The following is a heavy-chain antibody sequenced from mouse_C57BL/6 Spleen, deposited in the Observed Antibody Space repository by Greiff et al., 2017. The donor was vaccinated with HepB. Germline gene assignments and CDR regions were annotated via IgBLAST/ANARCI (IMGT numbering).Heavy chain of an antibody. CDR3: ARFTTVVNPLDY. J-gene: IGHJ2*01. V-gene: IGHV1-50*01. CDR1: GYTFTSYW. Sequence: QVQLQQPGAELVKPGASVKLSCKASGYTFTSYWMQWVKQRPGQGLEWIGEIDPSDSYTNYNQKFKGKATLTVDTSSSTAYMQLSSLTSEDSAVYYCARFTTVVNPLDYWGQGTTLTVSS. CDR2: IDPSDSYT. D-gene: IGHD1-1*01.